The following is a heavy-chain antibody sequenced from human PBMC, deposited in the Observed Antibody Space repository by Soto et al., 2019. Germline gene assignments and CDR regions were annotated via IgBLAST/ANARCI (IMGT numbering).Heavy chain of an antibody. Sequence: QVQLVQSGAEVKKPGASVKVSCKASGYTFTSYAMHWVRQAPGQRLEWMGWINAGNGNTKYSQKFQGRVTITRDTSASTAYMELSSLRSEDTAVYYCARRITVFVVAPYYYYGMDVWGQGTTVTVSS. D-gene: IGHD3-3*01. CDR1: GYTFTSYA. CDR2: INAGNGNT. J-gene: IGHJ6*02. CDR3: ARRITVFVVAPYYYYGMDV. V-gene: IGHV1-3*01.